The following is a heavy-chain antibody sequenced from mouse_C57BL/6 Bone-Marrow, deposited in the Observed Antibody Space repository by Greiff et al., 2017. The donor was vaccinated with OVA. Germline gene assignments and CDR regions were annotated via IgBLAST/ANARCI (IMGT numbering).Heavy chain of an antibody. Sequence: QVQLQQSGAELARPGASVKLSCKASGYTFTSYGISWVKQRTGQGLEWIGEIYPGGGNTYYNEKFKGKATLTADNSSSTEYMELRRLTSEDSVVYCGARGVFYFDYWGQGTTLTVSA. CDR1: GYTFTSYG. J-gene: IGHJ2*01. CDR2: IYPGGGNT. CDR3: ARGVFYFDY. V-gene: IGHV1-81*01.